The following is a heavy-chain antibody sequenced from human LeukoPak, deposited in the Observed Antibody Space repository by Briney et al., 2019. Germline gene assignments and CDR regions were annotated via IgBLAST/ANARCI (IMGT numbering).Heavy chain of an antibody. CDR3: ARVFIDYSTSSIVDYYYYYMDV. CDR2: ITKSGDYI. J-gene: IGHJ6*03. V-gene: IGHV3-21*01. Sequence: GGSLRLSCVASGFTFSRYSMNWVRQAPGKGLEWVSSITKSGDYIYSADSVKGRFTISRDNAKNSLFLQMSNLRAEDTAVYYCARVFIDYSTSSIVDYYYYYMDVWGKGTTVTVSS. CDR1: GFTFSRYS. D-gene: IGHD6-6*01.